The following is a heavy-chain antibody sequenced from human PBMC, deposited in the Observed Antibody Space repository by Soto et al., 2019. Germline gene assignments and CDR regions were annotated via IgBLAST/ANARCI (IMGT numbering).Heavy chain of an antibody. Sequence: EVQLVESGGGLVQPGGSLRLSCAASGFTFSSYEMNWVRQAPGKGLEWVSYISSSSSYIYYADSVKGRFTISRDNAKNSLYLQMNSLRAEDTAVYYCARGNYGDFPLELDYWGQGTLVTVSS. CDR1: GFTFSSYE. J-gene: IGHJ4*02. V-gene: IGHV3-48*03. CDR3: ARGNYGDFPLELDY. CDR2: ISSSSSYI. D-gene: IGHD4-17*01.